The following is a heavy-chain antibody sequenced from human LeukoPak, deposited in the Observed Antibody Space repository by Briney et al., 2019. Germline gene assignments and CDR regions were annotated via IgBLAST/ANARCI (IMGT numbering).Heavy chain of an antibody. J-gene: IGHJ6*02. Sequence: SETLSLTCTVSGGSISNYYWGWIRQPPGKGLEWIGSIYYSGSTYYNPSLKSRVTISVDTSKNQFSLKLSSVTAADTAVYYCATRNYIAAAAPTVQYGMDVWGQGTTVTVSS. CDR2: IYYSGST. V-gene: IGHV4-39*01. D-gene: IGHD6-13*01. CDR3: ATRNYIAAAAPTVQYGMDV. CDR1: GGSISNYY.